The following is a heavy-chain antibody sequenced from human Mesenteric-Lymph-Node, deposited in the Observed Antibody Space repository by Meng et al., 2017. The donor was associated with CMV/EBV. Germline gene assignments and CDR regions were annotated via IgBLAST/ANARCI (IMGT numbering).Heavy chain of an antibody. D-gene: IGHD5-18*01. J-gene: IGHJ4*02. V-gene: IGHV4-39*01. CDR1: GGSISSSSYY. CDR2: IYYSGSTY. Sequence: QLQLQESGPGLVKPSETLSIHCTDSGGSISSSSYYWGWIRQPPGKGLEWIGYIYYSGSTYYYNPSLKTRVTISVDTSKNQFSLKLSSVTAADTAVYYCARHSALLVTNFDYWGQGTLVTVSS. CDR3: ARHSALLVTNFDY.